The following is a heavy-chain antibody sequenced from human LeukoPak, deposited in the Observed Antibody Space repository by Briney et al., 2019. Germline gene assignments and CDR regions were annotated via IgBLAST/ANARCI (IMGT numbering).Heavy chain of an antibody. V-gene: IGHV5-10-1*01. Sequence: GESLKISCKGSGYNFTSYWISWVRQMPGKGLEWMGRLDPSDPYTNYSPSFQGHVTISADKSISTAYLQWSSLKASDTAMYYCARLRDGSLDYWGQGTLVTVSS. CDR3: ARLRDGSLDY. CDR2: LDPSDPYT. CDR1: GYNFTSYW. J-gene: IGHJ4*02.